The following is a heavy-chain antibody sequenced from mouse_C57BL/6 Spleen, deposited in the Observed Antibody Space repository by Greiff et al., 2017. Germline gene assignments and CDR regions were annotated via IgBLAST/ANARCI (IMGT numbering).Heavy chain of an antibody. J-gene: IGHJ4*01. CDR2: IDPNSGGT. Sequence: QVQLQQPGAELVKPGASVKLSCKASGYTFTSYWMHWVKQRPGRGLEWIGRIDPNSGGTKSNEKFKSKATLTVDKPSSTAYMQLSSLTSADSAVYYCARGPSYDGYYGYYAMDYWGQGTSVTVSS. D-gene: IGHD2-3*01. V-gene: IGHV1-72*01. CDR1: GYTFTSYW. CDR3: ARGPSYDGYYGYYAMDY.